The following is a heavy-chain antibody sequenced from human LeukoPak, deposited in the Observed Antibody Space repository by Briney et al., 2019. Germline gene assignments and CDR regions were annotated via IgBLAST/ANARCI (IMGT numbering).Heavy chain of an antibody. CDR2: IDPNTGGT. CDR3: ARVGRGGSYFGY. V-gene: IGHV1-2*02. J-gene: IGHJ4*02. Sequence: SVKVSCKASGHTFTGYYIHWVRQAPGQGLEWLGWIDPNTGGTKYAQKFQGRVTMTRDTSISTAYMELSRLRSDDTAVYYCARVGRGGSYFGYWGQGTLDTVSS. CDR1: GHTFTGYY. D-gene: IGHD1-26*01.